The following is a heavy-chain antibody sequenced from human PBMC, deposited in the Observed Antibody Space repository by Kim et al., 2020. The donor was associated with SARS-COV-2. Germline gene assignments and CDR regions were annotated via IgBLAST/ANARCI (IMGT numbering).Heavy chain of an antibody. CDR2: INTGGSTT. CDR1: GFTFISYA. CDR3: ARGGVAAGFDP. J-gene: IGHJ5*02. Sequence: GGSLRLSCAASGFTFISYAMSWVRQAPGKGLEWVSAINTGGSTTFYADSVKGRFTISRDNSKNTLYLQMNSLSADDTAVYYCARGGVAAGFDPWGQGTLVTVSS. V-gene: IGHV3-23*01. D-gene: IGHD2-2*01.